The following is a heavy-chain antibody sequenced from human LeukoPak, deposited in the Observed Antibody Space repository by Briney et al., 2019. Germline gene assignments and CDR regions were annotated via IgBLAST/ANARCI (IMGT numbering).Heavy chain of an antibody. CDR1: GGSISSGGYS. J-gene: IGHJ4*02. V-gene: IGHV4-30-2*01. Sequence: KPSGTLSLTCAVSGGSISSGGYSWSWIRQPPGKGLEWIGYIYHSGSTYYNPSLKSRVTISVDRSKNQFSLKLSSVTAADTAVYYCARGYSSSWYDGFDYWGQGTLVTVSS. CDR2: IYHSGST. D-gene: IGHD6-13*01. CDR3: ARGYSSSWYDGFDY.